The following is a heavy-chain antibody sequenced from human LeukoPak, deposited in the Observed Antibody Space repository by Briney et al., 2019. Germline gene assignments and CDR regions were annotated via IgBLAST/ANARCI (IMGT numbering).Heavy chain of an antibody. CDR2: ISSSGSTI. Sequence: PGGTLRLSCAASGFTFSSYGMSWVRQAPGKGLEWVSAISSSGSTIYYADSVKGRFTISRDNAKNSLYLQMNSLRAEDTAVYYCARMVTPRPGVDYWGQGTLVTVSS. D-gene: IGHD4-23*01. V-gene: IGHV3-48*04. CDR3: ARMVTPRPGVDY. CDR1: GFTFSSYG. J-gene: IGHJ4*02.